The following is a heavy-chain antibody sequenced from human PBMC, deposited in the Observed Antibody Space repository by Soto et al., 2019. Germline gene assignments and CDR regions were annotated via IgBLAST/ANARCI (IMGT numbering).Heavy chain of an antibody. Sequence: QVQLQESGPGLVKPSETLSLTCTVSGGSISSYSWTWIRQPPGKGLEWIGYINYSGSTNYNPSRKSRVTISIDTSKNQFSLKLSSVTAADTAVYYCARPRVVGATGPFDIWGQGTMVTVSS. J-gene: IGHJ3*02. CDR3: ARPRVVGATGPFDI. D-gene: IGHD1-26*01. CDR1: GGSISSYS. CDR2: INYSGST. V-gene: IGHV4-59*08.